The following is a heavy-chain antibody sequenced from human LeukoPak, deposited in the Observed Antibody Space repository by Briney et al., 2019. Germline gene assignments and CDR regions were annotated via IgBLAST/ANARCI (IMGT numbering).Heavy chain of an antibody. D-gene: IGHD3-22*01. Sequence: ASVTVSCTASGCSFTLHYMQWVRQAPGQGLESMGWINANSGDTKYAQTFQGRVTITRDTSISTAYMELSRLRSDDTAMYYCAREISGYSDYWGQGTLVTVSS. CDR1: GCSFTLHY. V-gene: IGHV1-2*02. CDR2: INANSGDT. J-gene: IGHJ4*02. CDR3: AREISGYSDY.